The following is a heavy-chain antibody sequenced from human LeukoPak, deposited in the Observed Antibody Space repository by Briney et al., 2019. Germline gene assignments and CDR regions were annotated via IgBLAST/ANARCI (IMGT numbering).Heavy chain of an antibody. CDR2: ISPNGGTK. J-gene: IGHJ4*02. V-gene: IGHV3-48*03. CDR1: GFSFSDYE. CDR3: SKLAVASADS. Sequence: PGGSLRLSCAASGFSFSDYEMNWVRQSPAKGLEWVSNISPNGGTKYYAGSVKGRFTISRDNAKNSLYLQMNSLRAEDMGVYFCSKLAVASADSWGQGTLVTVSS. D-gene: IGHD6-19*01.